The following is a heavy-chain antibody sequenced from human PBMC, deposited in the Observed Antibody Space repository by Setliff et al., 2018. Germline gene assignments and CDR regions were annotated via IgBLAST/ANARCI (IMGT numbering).Heavy chain of an antibody. CDR1: GFAFDSYA. D-gene: IGHD7-27*01. CDR2: IFHDGRDI. CDR3: AGVHWTTNWFLHY. J-gene: IGHJ4*01. V-gene: IGHV3-30*03. Sequence: CAASGFAFDSYAMHWVRQAPGKGLEWVAIIFHDGRDIYYGDSVRGRFAISRDNSKNTLYLQMNSLRSDDTAVYYCAGVHWTTNWFLHYWGQGTLVTVS.